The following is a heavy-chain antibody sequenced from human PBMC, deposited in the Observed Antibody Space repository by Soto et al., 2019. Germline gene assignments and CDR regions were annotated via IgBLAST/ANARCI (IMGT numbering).Heavy chain of an antibody. Sequence: QLQLQESGPGLVKPSETLSLTCSVSGGSISSVSYYWGWIRQPPGKGLEWIGSIYYSGSAYYSPSLKSRVTMSVDTSKTQLSLELRSVPAADTAVYYCARLHCNSPNCVPLDPWGQGTLVTVSS. J-gene: IGHJ5*02. D-gene: IGHD2-2*01. CDR2: IYYSGSA. CDR1: GGSISSVSYY. CDR3: ARLHCNSPNCVPLDP. V-gene: IGHV4-39*01.